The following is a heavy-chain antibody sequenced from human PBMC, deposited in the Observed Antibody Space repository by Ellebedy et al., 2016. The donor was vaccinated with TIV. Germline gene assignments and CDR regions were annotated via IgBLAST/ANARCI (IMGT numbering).Heavy chain of an antibody. CDR1: GYTFSSYG. CDR2: ISGYNGNT. D-gene: IGHD6-13*01. CDR3: ARRSRYNYGMDV. Sequence: AASVKVSCKTSGYTFSSYGISWVRQAPGQGLEWMGWISGYNGNTNYTQKLQGRVIMTTDTSTTTAYMELRSLRSDDTAVYYCARRSRYNYGMDVWGLGTMVTVSS. J-gene: IGHJ6*02. V-gene: IGHV1-18*04.